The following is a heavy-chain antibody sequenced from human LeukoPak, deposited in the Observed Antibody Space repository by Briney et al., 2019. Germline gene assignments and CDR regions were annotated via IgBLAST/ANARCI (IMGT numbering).Heavy chain of an antibody. V-gene: IGHV4-30-2*01. CDR1: GGSISSGNYY. CDR2: ISYSGST. CDR3: ARETPERYRGSYFDY. Sequence: SQTLSLTCTVSGGSISSGNYYWSWIRQPPGKGLECIGYISYSGSTYYSPSLKSRVTISVDRSRNQFFLSLSSVTAADTAVYYCARETPERYRGSYFDYWGQGTLVTVSS. D-gene: IGHD1-26*01. J-gene: IGHJ4*02.